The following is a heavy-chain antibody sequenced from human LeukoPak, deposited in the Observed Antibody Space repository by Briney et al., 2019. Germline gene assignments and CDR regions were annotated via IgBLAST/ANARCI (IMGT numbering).Heavy chain of an antibody. CDR3: AALAAAGKVDY. Sequence: ASVKVSCKASGYTFTGYYMHWVRQAPGQGLDGMGWINPNSGGTNYAQKFQGRVTMTRDTSISTAYMELSRLRSDDTAVYYCAALAAAGKVDYWGQATLVTVSS. D-gene: IGHD6-13*01. J-gene: IGHJ4*02. V-gene: IGHV1-2*02. CDR1: GYTFTGYY. CDR2: INPNSGGT.